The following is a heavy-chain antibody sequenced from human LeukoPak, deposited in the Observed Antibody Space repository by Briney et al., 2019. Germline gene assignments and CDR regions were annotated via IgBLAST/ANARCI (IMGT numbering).Heavy chain of an antibody. CDR3: TRDPVMGYGYYYYYGMDV. D-gene: IGHD5-18*01. CDR1: GFTFSSYA. Sequence: GGSLRLSCAASGFTFSSYAMSWVRQAPGKGREWVGFIRSKAYGGTTEYAASVKGRFTISRDDSNSIAYLQMLSLKTEDTAVYYCTRDPVMGYGYYYYYGMDVWGQGTTVTVSS. V-gene: IGHV3-49*04. CDR2: IRSKAYGGTT. J-gene: IGHJ6*02.